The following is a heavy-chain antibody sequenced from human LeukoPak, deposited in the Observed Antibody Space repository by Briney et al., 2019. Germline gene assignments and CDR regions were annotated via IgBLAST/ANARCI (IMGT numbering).Heavy chain of an antibody. D-gene: IGHD2-2*01. CDR1: GFTFSSYA. CDR3: AREQDIVVVPAAIGY. V-gene: IGHV3-64*01. J-gene: IGHJ4*02. CDR2: ISSNGGST. Sequence: GGSLRLSCAASGFTFSSYAMHWVRQAPGKGLEYVPAISSNGGSTYYANSVKGRFTISRDNSKNTLYLQMGSLRAEDMAVYYCAREQDIVVVPAAIGYWGQGTPVTVSS.